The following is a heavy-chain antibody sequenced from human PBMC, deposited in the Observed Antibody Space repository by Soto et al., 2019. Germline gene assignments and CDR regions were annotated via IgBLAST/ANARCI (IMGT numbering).Heavy chain of an antibody. V-gene: IGHV3-21*01. CDR3: TRDASRDSSARGWFDP. D-gene: IGHD6-13*01. CDR2: ISSNSAYI. J-gene: IGHJ5*02. CDR1: GFTFRSFT. Sequence: GGSLRLSCAASGFTFRSFTMNWVRQAPGKGLEWVSTISSNSAYIYYTDALRGRFTISRDNAKNSLRLQMNSLRAEDTAVYYCTRDASRDSSARGWFDPWGPGTLVTVSS.